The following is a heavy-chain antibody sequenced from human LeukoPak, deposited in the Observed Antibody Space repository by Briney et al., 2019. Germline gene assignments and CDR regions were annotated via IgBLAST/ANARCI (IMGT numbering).Heavy chain of an antibody. J-gene: IGHJ6*02. V-gene: IGHV4-59*12. CDR2: IYYSGST. CDR1: GGSISSYY. D-gene: IGHD1-26*01. CDR3: ARDRSPISQDYYYYGMDV. Sequence: SETLSLTCTVSGGSISSYYWSWIRQPPGKGLEWIGYIYYSGSTNYNPSLKSRVTISVDTSKNQFSLQLNSVTPEDTAVYYCARDRSPISQDYYYYGMDVWGQGTTVTVSS.